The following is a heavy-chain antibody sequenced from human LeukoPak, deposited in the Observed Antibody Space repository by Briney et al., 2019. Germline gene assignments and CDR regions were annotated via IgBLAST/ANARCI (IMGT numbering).Heavy chain of an antibody. CDR3: SRDFNGRNDF. V-gene: IGHV3-74*01. CDR2: INPVGSTK. D-gene: IGHD1-14*01. CDR1: GFTFSSNW. Sequence: WGSLRLSCAASGFTFSSNWMHWVGQGPGKGRVWCSRINPVGSTKDSAAHVKGRFISFRVYDTNTLSLEMNSPGDEDTAVYYCSRDFNGRNDFWGQGTLVTVPS. J-gene: IGHJ4*02.